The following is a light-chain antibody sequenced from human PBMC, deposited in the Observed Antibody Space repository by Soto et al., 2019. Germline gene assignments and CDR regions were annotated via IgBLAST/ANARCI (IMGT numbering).Light chain of an antibody. Sequence: DIQMTQSTSSLSASVGDRVTITCRARQSISSSLNWYQQKPGKAPKVLIYAASSLQSGVPSRFSGSGSGTDFTLTISSLQPEDFKTYFCQQNYNNFITFGQGTRLEIK. J-gene: IGKJ5*01. CDR2: AAS. CDR3: QQNYNNFIT. V-gene: IGKV1-39*01. CDR1: QSISSS.